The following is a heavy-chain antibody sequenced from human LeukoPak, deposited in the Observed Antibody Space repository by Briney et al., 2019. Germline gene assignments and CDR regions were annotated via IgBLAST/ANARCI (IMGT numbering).Heavy chain of an antibody. CDR1: GFTFSSYA. CDR2: ISGSGDST. J-gene: IGHJ5*02. CDR3: AKGSRISVPGNRNWFDP. D-gene: IGHD6-19*01. V-gene: IGHV3-23*01. Sequence: PGGSLRLSCAASGFTFSSYAMSWVRQAPGKGLEWVSAISGSGDSTYYADSVKGRFTISRDNSKNTLYLQMNSLRAEDTAVYYCAKGSRISVPGNRNWFDPWSQGTLVTVSS.